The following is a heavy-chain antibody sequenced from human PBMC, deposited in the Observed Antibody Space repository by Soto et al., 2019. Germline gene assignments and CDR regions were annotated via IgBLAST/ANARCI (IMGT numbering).Heavy chain of an antibody. J-gene: IGHJ4*02. CDR2: ISYDGSNK. CDR3: ARDPKIVVVITAVSFDY. CDR1: GFTFSSYA. V-gene: IGHV3-30-3*01. Sequence: GGSLRLSCAASGFTFSSYAMHWVRQAPGKGLEWVAVISYDGSNKYYADSVKGRFTISRDNSKNTLYLQMNSLRAEDTAVYYCARDPKIVVVITAVSFDYWGQGTLVTVSS. D-gene: IGHD3-22*01.